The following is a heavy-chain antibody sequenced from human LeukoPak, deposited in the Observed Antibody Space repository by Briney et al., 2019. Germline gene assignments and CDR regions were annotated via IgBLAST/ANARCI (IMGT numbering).Heavy chain of an antibody. CDR3: ARARLAGSLGNFDY. CDR1: GGTFSSYA. Sequence: SVKVSCKASGGTFSSYAISWVRQAPGQGLEWVGRIIPIFGTANYAQKFQGRVTITTDESTSTAYMELSSLRSEDTAVYYCARARLAGSLGNFDYWGQGTLVTVSS. V-gene: IGHV1-69*05. J-gene: IGHJ4*02. CDR2: IIPIFGTA. D-gene: IGHD7-27*01.